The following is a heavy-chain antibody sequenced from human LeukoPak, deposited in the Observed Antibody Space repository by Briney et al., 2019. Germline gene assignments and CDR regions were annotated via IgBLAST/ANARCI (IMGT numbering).Heavy chain of an antibody. Sequence: GGSLRLSCAASGFTFSSYGMTWVRQAPGKGLEWVSYISSSSSTIYYADSVEGRFTISRDNAKNSLSLRMNSLSAEDTAVYYCATGYSSGWYFYFQHWGQGSLVSVSS. D-gene: IGHD6-19*01. CDR2: ISSSSSTI. V-gene: IGHV3-48*04. CDR1: GFTFSSYG. CDR3: ATGYSSGWYFYFQH. J-gene: IGHJ1*01.